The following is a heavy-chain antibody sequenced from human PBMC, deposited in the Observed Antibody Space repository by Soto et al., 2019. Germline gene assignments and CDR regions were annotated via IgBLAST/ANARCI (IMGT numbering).Heavy chain of an antibody. CDR3: ARGRDIVLMVYAIRDYYYGMDV. J-gene: IGHJ6*02. CDR2: IIPIFGTA. Sequence: SVKVSCKASGGTFSSYAISWVRQAPGQGLEWMGGIIPIFGTANYAQKFQGRVTITADESTSTAYMELSSLRSEDTAVYYCARGRDIVLMVYAIRDYYYGMDVWGQGATVTVSS. V-gene: IGHV1-69*13. D-gene: IGHD2-8*01. CDR1: GGTFSSYA.